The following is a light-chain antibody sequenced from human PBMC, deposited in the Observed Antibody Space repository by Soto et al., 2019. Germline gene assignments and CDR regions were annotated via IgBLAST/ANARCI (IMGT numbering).Light chain of an antibody. CDR1: QSVATN. Sequence: VMTQSPATLSVSPGERVTLSCRASQSVATNLAWYQQRPGQAPRLLIYGASSRATGIPDRFSGSGSGTDFTLTISRLEPEDFAVYYCQYYGSSVTFAGGTKVDIK. CDR2: GAS. V-gene: IGKV3-20*01. CDR3: QYYGSSVT. J-gene: IGKJ4*01.